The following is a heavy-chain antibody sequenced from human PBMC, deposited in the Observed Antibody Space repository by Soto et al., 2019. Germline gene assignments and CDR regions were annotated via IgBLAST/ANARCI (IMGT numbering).Heavy chain of an antibody. J-gene: IGHJ5*02. CDR2: ISYDGSNK. D-gene: IGHD3-16*01. V-gene: IGHV3-30*18. Sequence: GGSLRLSCAASGFTFSSYGMHWVRQAPGKGLEWVAVISYDGSNKYYADSVKGRFTISRDNSKNTLYLQMNSLRAEDTAVYYCAKHLIRGGYNWFDPWGQGTLVTVSS. CDR1: GFTFSSYG. CDR3: AKHLIRGGYNWFDP.